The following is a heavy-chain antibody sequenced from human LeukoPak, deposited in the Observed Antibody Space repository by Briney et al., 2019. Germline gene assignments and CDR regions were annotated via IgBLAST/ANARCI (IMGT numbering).Heavy chain of an antibody. CDR2: IYYSGST. J-gene: IGHJ4*02. D-gene: IGHD1-26*01. CDR3: ARGERWELSY. V-gene: IGHV4-39*01. Sequence: SETLSLTCTVSGGSISSSSYYWGWISQPPGKGLEWIGSIYYSGSTYYNPSLKSRVTISVDTSKNQFSLKLSSVTAADTAVYYCARGERWELSYWGQGTLVTVSS. CDR1: GGSISSSSYY.